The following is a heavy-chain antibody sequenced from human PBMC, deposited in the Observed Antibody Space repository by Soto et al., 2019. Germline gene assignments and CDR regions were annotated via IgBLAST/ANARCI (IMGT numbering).Heavy chain of an antibody. CDR3: AADYSNHAVGH. D-gene: IGHD4-4*01. J-gene: IGHJ4*02. CDR1: GYTFTSYY. Sequence: ASVKVSCKASGYTFTSYYMHWVRQAPGQGLEWMGIINPSGGSTSYAQKFKGRVTMTRDKSTSTGYMEMSSLRSEDTAVYYCAADYSNHAVGHWGQGALVTVSS. V-gene: IGHV1-46*01. CDR2: INPSGGST.